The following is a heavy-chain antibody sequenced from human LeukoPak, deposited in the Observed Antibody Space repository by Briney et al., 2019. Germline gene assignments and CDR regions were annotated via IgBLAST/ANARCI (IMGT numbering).Heavy chain of an antibody. CDR2: LNADGNSI. D-gene: IGHD5-12*01. CDR1: EFKFSSYG. Sequence: GGSLRLSCAASEFKFSSYGMHWFRKPPGKGLWWVSRLNADGNSITYADSVRGRFTISRDNAKNTVHLQMNSLRVEDTAIYFCAGAYSAYDPFDYWGQGILVTVSS. CDR3: AGAYSAYDPFDY. J-gene: IGHJ4*02. V-gene: IGHV3-74*01.